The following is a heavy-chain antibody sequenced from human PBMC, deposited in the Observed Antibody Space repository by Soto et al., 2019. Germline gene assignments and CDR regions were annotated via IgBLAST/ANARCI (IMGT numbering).Heavy chain of an antibody. J-gene: IGHJ4*02. CDR1: GGSISSGGYY. D-gene: IGHD3-22*01. V-gene: IGHV4-61*08. Sequence: PSETLSLTCTVSGGSISSGGYYWSWIRQHPGKGLEWIGYIYYSGSTNYNPSLKSRVTISVDTSKNQFSLKLSSVTAADTAVYYCARVRNYYDSSGSRAIDYWGQGTLVTVSS. CDR2: IYYSGST. CDR3: ARVRNYYDSSGSRAIDY.